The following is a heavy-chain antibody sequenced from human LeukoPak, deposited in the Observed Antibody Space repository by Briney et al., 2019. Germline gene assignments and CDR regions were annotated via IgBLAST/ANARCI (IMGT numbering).Heavy chain of an antibody. V-gene: IGHV2-5*01. D-gene: IGHD3-9*01. Sequence: SGPTLVKPTQTLTLTCTFSGFSLSTSGVGVGWIRQPPGKALEWLALIYWNDDKRYSPSLKSRLTITKDTSKNQVVLTMTNMDPVDTATYYCAHSPNYDILTGYYLYYFDYWGQGTLVTVSS. CDR2: IYWNDDK. CDR3: AHSPNYDILTGYYLYYFDY. CDR1: GFSLSTSGVG. J-gene: IGHJ4*02.